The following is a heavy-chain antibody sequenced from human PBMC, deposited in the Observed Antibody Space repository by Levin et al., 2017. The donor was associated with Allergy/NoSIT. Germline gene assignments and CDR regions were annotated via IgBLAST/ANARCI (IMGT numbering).Heavy chain of an antibody. V-gene: IGHV3-15*01. D-gene: IGHD3-10*01. CDR2: IKSKTDGGTT. J-gene: IGHJ4*02. Sequence: GESLKISCAASGFTFSNAWMSWVRQAPGKGLEWVGRIKSKTDGGTTDYAAPVKGRFTISRDDSKNTLYLQMNSLKTEDTAVYYCTTEQTYYYGSGSATDFDYWGQGTLVTVSS. CDR3: TTEQTYYYGSGSATDFDY. CDR1: GFTFSNAW.